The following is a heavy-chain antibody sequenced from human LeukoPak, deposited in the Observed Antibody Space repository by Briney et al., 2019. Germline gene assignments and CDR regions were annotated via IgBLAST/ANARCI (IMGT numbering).Heavy chain of an antibody. Sequence: GASVKVSCKASGYTFTSYGITWVRQAPGQGLEWMGWISTYNGNTNYAQKLQGRVTMTKDTSTSTAYMELRSLKSDDTAVYYCAKDGGRGFNYGLYYFDHWGQGTLVTVSS. CDR1: GYTFTSYG. CDR3: AKDGGRGFNYGLYYFDH. D-gene: IGHD5-18*01. CDR2: ISTYNGNT. J-gene: IGHJ4*02. V-gene: IGHV1-18*01.